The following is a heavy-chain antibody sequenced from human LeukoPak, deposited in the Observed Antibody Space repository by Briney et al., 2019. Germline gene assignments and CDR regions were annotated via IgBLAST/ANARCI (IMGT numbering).Heavy chain of an antibody. Sequence: SETLSLTCTVSGASISSYYWTWIRQPPGKGLEWIGYISYIGSTNYNPSLESRVTISVDTSKNQFSLKLSSVTAADTAVYYCARHQGGSNWVSHWGQGTLVTVSS. J-gene: IGHJ5*02. CDR2: ISYIGST. D-gene: IGHD3-16*01. CDR1: GASISSYY. CDR3: ARHQGGSNWVSH. V-gene: IGHV4-59*08.